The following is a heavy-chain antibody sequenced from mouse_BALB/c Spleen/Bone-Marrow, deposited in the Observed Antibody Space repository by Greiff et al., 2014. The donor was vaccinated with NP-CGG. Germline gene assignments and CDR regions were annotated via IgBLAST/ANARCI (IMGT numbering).Heavy chain of an antibody. CDR2: IHYSGYT. CDR3: ARTDGYYAMDY. CDR1: GYSITSGYS. V-gene: IGHV3-1*02. J-gene: IGHJ4*01. D-gene: IGHD2-3*01. Sequence: VQLQQSGPDLVKPSQSLSLTCTVTGYSITSGYSWHWIRQFPGNILEWMGYIHYSGYTNYNPSLKSRISITRDTSKNQFFLQLSSVTTEDTATYYCARTDGYYAMDYWGQGTSVTVSS.